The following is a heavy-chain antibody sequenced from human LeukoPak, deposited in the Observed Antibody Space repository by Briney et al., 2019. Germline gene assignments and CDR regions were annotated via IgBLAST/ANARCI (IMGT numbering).Heavy chain of an antibody. CDR1: GGSISSSSYY. J-gene: IGHJ4*02. CDR2: IYYSGST. D-gene: IGHD5-12*01. V-gene: IGHV4-39*01. Sequence: SETLSLTCTVSGGSISSSSYYWGWIRQPPGKGLEWIGSIYYSGSTYYNPSLKSRVTISVDTSKNQFSLKLSSVTAADTAVYYCAGHVDQCDYWGQGTLVTVSS. CDR3: AGHVDQCDY.